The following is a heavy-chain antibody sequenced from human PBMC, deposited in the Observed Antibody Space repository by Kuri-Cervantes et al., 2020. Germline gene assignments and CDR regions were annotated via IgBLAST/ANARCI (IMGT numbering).Heavy chain of an antibody. CDR2: ISSSGSII. V-gene: IGHV3-48*01. D-gene: IGHD3-22*01. CDR3: ARVYYYDTSGANYYYMDV. CDR1: GFTFSNAW. Sequence: GESLKISCAASGFTFSNAWMSWVRQAPGKGLEWVSYISSSGSIIYDADSVKGRFTISRDNARNSLYLRMNSLRAEDTAVYYCARVYYYDTSGANYYYMDVWGKGTTVTVSS. J-gene: IGHJ6*03.